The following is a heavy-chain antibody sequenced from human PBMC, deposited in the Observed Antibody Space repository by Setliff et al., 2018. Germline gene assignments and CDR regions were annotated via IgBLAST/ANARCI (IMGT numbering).Heavy chain of an antibody. V-gene: IGHV3-7*01. CDR3: VRDWASGDDH. CDR1: GFTFNTYS. CDR2: IHQDGSER. J-gene: IGHJ4*02. Sequence: GVLRLSCAASGFTFNTYSMSWVRQAPGKGLEWVANIHQDGSERHYVDSVKGRFTISRDNAKNSLFLQMNILEVEDTAVYYCVRDWASGDDHWGRGTLVTVSS. D-gene: IGHD3-10*01.